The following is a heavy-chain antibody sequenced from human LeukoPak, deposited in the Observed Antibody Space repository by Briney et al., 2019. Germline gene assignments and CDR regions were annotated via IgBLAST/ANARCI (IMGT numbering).Heavy chain of an antibody. V-gene: IGHV3-48*04. CDR2: ISSSSSTI. J-gene: IGHJ4*02. D-gene: IGHD6-6*01. CDR1: GFTFSSYS. CDR3: ARAHLKTQLFSDY. Sequence: GGSLRLSCAASGFTFSSYSMNWVRQAPGKGLEWVSYISSSSSTIYYADSVKGRFTISRDNAKNSLYLQMNSLRAEDTAVYYCARAHLKTQLFSDYWGQGTLVTVSS.